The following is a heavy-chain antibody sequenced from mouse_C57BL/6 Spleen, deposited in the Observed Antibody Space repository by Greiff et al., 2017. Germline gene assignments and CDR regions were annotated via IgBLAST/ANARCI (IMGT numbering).Heavy chain of an antibody. CDR1: GFTFSSST. J-gene: IGHJ2*01. D-gene: IGHD1-1*01. V-gene: IGHV5-9*01. CDR3: ARNGYYYGSSPWYFDY. CDR2: ISGGGGNT. Sequence: EVHLVESGGGLVKPGGSLKLSCAASGFTFSSSTMSWVRQTPEKRLEWVATISGGGGNTYYPDSVKGRFTISRDNAKNTLYLQMSSLRSEDTALYYCARNGYYYGSSPWYFDYWGQGTTLTVSS.